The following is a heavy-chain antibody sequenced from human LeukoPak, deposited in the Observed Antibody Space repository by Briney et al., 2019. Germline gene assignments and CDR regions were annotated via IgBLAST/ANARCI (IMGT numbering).Heavy chain of an antibody. D-gene: IGHD3-22*01. CDR2: IKNEANSYAT. Sequence: GGSLRLSCAASGFTFSGSSMHWVRQASGKGLEWVGHIKNEANSYATAYAASVKCSFTISSDNSKKTVYLQRNSLKTEDTAVYYCAKDGGGTTTIVVGDFDYWGQGTLVTVSS. V-gene: IGHV3-73*01. CDR1: GFTFSGSS. J-gene: IGHJ4*02. CDR3: AKDGGGTTTIVVGDFDY.